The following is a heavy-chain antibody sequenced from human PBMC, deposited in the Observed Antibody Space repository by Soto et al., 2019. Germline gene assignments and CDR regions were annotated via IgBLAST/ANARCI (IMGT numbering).Heavy chain of an antibody. CDR3: ARDVANSTIAVAVYYYYYGMDV. V-gene: IGHV1-69*13. J-gene: IGHJ6*02. CDR2: IIPIFGTA. CDR1: GGTFSSYA. D-gene: IGHD6-19*01. Sequence: ASVKVSCKASGGTFSSYAISWVRQAPGQGLEWMGGIIPIFGTANYAQKFQGRVTITADESTSTAYMELSSLRSEDTAVYYCARDVANSTIAVAVYYYYYGMDVWGQGTTVTVSS.